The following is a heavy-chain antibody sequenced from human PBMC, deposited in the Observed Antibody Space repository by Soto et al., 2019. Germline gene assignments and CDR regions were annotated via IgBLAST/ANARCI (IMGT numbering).Heavy chain of an antibody. CDR1: GGSISSSGYY. CDR2: IYYSGSN. V-gene: IGHV4-31*03. D-gene: IGHD5-18*01. J-gene: IGHJ4*02. Sequence: QVQLQESGPGLVKPSQTLSLTCTVSGGSISSSGYYWSWIRQHPGKGLEWIGYIYYSGSNYYNPSLQSRVTISVDTSKNQFSLKLSSVTAADTAVYYCARSRARYSHDYWGQGTLVTVSS. CDR3: ARSRARYSHDY.